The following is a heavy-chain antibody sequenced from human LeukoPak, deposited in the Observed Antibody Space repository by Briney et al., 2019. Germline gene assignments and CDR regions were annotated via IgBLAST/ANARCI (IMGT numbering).Heavy chain of an antibody. V-gene: IGHV3-30*03. J-gene: IGHJ4*02. CDR3: ARGGTLAVAGTDY. CDR2: ISYEGSNK. CDR1: GFTFSNYD. D-gene: IGHD6-19*01. Sequence: GRSLRLSCAASGFTFSNYDMHWVRQAPGKGLEWVALISYEGSNKYYADSVEGRFSISRDNSNNTLYLQMNSLRTEDTAVYYCARGGTLAVAGTDYWGQGTLVTVSS.